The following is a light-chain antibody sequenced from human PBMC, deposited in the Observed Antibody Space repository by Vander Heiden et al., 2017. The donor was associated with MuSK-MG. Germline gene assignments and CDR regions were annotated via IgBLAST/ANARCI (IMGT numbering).Light chain of an antibody. CDR1: LSLTTY. V-gene: IGKV1-39*01. CDR3: HQSYPIPT. CDR2: SAS. Sequence: DIQMTRSPSSLSASVGDRVIITCRASLSLTTYVHWYQQKPGKAPKLLIYSASTLQSGVPSRFSGSGSGTDFTLTISSLQPEDFSTYHCHQSYPIPTFGQGTKVEI. J-gene: IGKJ1*01.